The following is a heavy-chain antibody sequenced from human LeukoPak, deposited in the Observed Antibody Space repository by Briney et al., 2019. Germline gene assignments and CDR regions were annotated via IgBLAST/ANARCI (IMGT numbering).Heavy chain of an antibody. D-gene: IGHD3/OR15-3a*01. V-gene: IGHV3-23*01. CDR3: AKDPALDHSVYNWFDP. CDR2: ISGNGGST. J-gene: IGHJ5*02. CDR1: GFTFNNYA. Sequence: GGSLRLSCAASGFTFNNYAMSWVRQAPGKGLEWVSGISGNGGSTYYADFVKGRFTISRDNSKNTVYLQMNSLRAEDTAVYYCAKDPALDHSVYNWFDPWGQGTLVTVPS.